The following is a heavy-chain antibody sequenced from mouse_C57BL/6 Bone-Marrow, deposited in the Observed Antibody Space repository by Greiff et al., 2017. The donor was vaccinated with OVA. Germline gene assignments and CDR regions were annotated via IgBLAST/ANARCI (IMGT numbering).Heavy chain of an antibody. V-gene: IGHV1-82*01. D-gene: IGHD1-1*01. J-gene: IGHJ1*03. Sequence: QVQLQQSGPELVKPGASVKISCKASGYAFSSSWMNWVKQRPGKGLEWIGRIYPGDGDTNYNGKFKGKATLTADKSSSTAYMQLSSLTSEDSAVYFCAIITTVGARYFDVWGTGTTVTVSS. CDR2: IYPGDGDT. CDR1: GYAFSSSW. CDR3: AIITTVGARYFDV.